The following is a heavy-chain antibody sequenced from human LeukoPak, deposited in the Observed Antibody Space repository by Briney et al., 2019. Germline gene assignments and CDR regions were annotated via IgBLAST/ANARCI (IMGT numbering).Heavy chain of an antibody. V-gene: IGHV1-2*02. J-gene: IGHJ3*02. CDR1: GYTFTGYY. CDR2: INPNSGGT. D-gene: IGHD4-17*01. Sequence: GASVKVSCKATGYTFTGYYMHWVRQAPGQGLEWMGWINPNSGGTNYAQKFQGRVTMTRDTSISTAYMELSRLRSDDTAVYYCAREDYGDYGFPLAFDIWGQGTMVTVSS. CDR3: AREDYGDYGFPLAFDI.